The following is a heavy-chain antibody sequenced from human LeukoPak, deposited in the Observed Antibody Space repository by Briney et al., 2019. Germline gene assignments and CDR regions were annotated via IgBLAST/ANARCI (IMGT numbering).Heavy chain of an antibody. D-gene: IGHD6-19*01. V-gene: IGHV4-59*01. Sequence: SETLSLTCTVSGASFSSYSWSWIRQPPAKGLEWIGDIYYIGSTNYNPSLESRVTISIDTSKSQFSLKLSSVTAADTAVYYCARGRYSSGPWGQGTLVTVSS. CDR3: ARGRYSSGP. J-gene: IGHJ5*02. CDR1: GASFSSYS. CDR2: IYYIGST.